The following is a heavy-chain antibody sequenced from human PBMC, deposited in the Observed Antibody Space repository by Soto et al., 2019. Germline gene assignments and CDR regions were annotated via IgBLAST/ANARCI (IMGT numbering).Heavy chain of an antibody. CDR2: ISGSGGSP. CDR1: GFTFSTYT. CDR3: AKARCSTTNCYVPDY. V-gene: IGHV3-23*01. Sequence: GGSLRLSCVASGFTFSTYTMSWVRQAPGKGLEWVSVISGSGGSPSYADSVQGRFSISRDSPKNTLYLQMNSLRGEDTAMYYCAKARCSTTNCYVPDYWGQGTLVTVSS. D-gene: IGHD2-2*01. J-gene: IGHJ4*02.